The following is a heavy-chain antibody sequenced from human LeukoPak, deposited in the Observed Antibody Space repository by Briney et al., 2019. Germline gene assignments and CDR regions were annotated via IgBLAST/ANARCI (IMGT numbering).Heavy chain of an antibody. J-gene: IGHJ5*02. D-gene: IGHD5-12*01. V-gene: IGHV4-30-4*01. Sequence: SQTLSLTCTVSGGSISSGVYYWRWIRQPPGKGLEWIGYIYYSGSTYYNPSLKSRVTISVDTSKKQFSLKLSSVTGADTAVYYCARETDIVATITQGGQNWFDPWGQGTLVTVSS. CDR2: IYYSGST. CDR1: GGSISSGVYY. CDR3: ARETDIVATITQGGQNWFDP.